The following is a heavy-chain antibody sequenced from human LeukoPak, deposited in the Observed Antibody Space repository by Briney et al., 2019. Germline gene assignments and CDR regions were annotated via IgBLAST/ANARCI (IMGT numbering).Heavy chain of an antibody. CDR3: ARDSLVDSSVFAY. CDR1: GGSINSSIYH. Sequence: SETLSLTCTVSGGSINSSIYHWGWIRQPPGKGLEWIGNIYYSGSTYYNPSLKSRVTISVDTSKNQLSLKLSSVTAADTAVYYCARDSLVDSSVFAYWGQGTLVTVSS. CDR2: IYYSGST. J-gene: IGHJ4*02. D-gene: IGHD3-22*01. V-gene: IGHV4-39*07.